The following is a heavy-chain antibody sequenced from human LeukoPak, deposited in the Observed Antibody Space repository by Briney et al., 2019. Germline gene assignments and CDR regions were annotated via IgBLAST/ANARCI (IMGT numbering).Heavy chain of an antibody. Sequence: KPSETLSLTCTVSGGSISSGGYYWSWIRQPPGKGLEWIGYIYHSGSTYYNPSLKSRVTISVDTSKNQFSLKLSSVTAADTAVYYCARLSSAAFDIWGQGTMVTVSS. J-gene: IGHJ3*02. V-gene: IGHV4-30-2*03. CDR3: ARLSSAAFDI. CDR1: GGSISSGGYY. CDR2: IYHSGST.